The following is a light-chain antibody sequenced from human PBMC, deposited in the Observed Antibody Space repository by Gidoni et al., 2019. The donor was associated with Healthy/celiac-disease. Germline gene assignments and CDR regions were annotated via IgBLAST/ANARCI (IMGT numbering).Light chain of an antibody. V-gene: IGKV1-39*01. Sequence: DIQMTQSPSSLSASVGDRVTITCRASQSISSYLNWYQQKPGKAPKLLIYAASSLQSGVPSRFSGSGSGTAFTLTISSLQPEAFATYYCQQSYSTPFTFGPGTKVDIK. CDR2: AAS. J-gene: IGKJ3*01. CDR1: QSISSY. CDR3: QQSYSTPFT.